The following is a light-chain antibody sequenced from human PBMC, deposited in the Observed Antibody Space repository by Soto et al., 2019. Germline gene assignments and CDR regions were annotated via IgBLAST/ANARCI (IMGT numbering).Light chain of an antibody. V-gene: IGKV3-20*01. J-gene: IGKJ5*01. CDR3: QQYGGSPIT. CDR2: GAS. Sequence: IGLTQVPGPVSLSSGERVXLSCRASQSVTTRLAWYTNTPGQATTLLMSGASNRDSGVPVRVSGSGSGTDVTLTITRLEPEELALYYGQQYGGSPITFGLGTRLEIK. CDR1: QSVTTR.